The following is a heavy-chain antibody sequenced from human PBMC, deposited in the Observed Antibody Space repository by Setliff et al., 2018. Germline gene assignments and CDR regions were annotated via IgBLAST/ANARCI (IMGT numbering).Heavy chain of an antibody. CDR3: ARTCSGSGCYAGLES. V-gene: IGHV3-74*01. CDR2: IHGDGSNT. D-gene: IGHD2-15*01. J-gene: IGHJ4*02. CDR1: GFTFSFYW. Sequence: GGSLRLSCEASGFTFSFYWMHWVRQAPGKELVWVSHIHGDGSNTTYADSVKGRFTISRDNSKNTLYLQMNSLRPEDTAVYYCARTCSGSGCYAGLESWGQGTPVTAPQ.